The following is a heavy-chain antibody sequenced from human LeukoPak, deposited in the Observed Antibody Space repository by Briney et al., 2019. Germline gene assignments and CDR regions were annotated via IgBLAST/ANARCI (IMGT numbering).Heavy chain of an antibody. CDR1: GYIFNDYW. V-gene: IGHV5-51*01. D-gene: IGHD3-10*01. CDR2: IYPDDSDT. CDR3: ARRMVRGVITSAFDY. Sequence: GESLKISCKGPGYIFNDYWIDWVRQMPGKGLEWIGIIYPDDSDTRYSASFQGQVTISADKSISTAFLQWSSLKASDTAMYYCARRMVRGVITSAFDYWGQGTLVTVS. J-gene: IGHJ4*02.